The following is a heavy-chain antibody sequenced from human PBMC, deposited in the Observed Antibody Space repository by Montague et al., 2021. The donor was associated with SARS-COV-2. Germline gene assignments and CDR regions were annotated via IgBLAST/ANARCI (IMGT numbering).Heavy chain of an antibody. D-gene: IGHD3-10*01. J-gene: IGHJ3*02. V-gene: IGHV4-39*01. CDR1: GDSINNSRYY. Sequence: SETLSLTCSVSGDSINNSRYYWGWIRQPPGKGLEWIGTIYYSGSVYYNPSLKSRVTLSVDTSKDQFSLKLNSVTATDTAVYYCARLESTRGVIIRGAFHIWGQGTKVTVSS. CDR3: ARLESTRGVIIRGAFHI. CDR2: IYYSGSV.